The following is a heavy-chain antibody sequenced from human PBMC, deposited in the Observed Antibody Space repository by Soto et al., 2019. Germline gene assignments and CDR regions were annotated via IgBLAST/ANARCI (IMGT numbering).Heavy chain of an antibody. Sequence: GGSLRLSCAASGFTFSSYGMHWVRQAPGKGLEWVAVISYDGSNKYYADSVKGRFTISRDNSKNTLYLQMNSLRAEDTAVYYCAKDQAVAGGFDPWGQGTLVTVSS. CDR1: GFTFSSYG. CDR3: AKDQAVAGGFDP. CDR2: ISYDGSNK. J-gene: IGHJ5*02. D-gene: IGHD6-19*01. V-gene: IGHV3-30*18.